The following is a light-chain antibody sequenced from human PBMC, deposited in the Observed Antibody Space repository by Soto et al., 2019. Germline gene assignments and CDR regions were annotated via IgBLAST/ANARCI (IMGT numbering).Light chain of an antibody. CDR3: KQFNSYPPVFT. J-gene: IGKJ3*01. Sequence: AIQLTQSPSSLSASVGDRVTITCRASQGISSALAWYQQKPGKAPKLLIYDASSLESGVPSRFSGCGSGTDFTLTISSLQPEDFATYYCKQFNSYPPVFTFGPGTKVDIK. CDR2: DAS. CDR1: QGISSA. V-gene: IGKV1-13*02.